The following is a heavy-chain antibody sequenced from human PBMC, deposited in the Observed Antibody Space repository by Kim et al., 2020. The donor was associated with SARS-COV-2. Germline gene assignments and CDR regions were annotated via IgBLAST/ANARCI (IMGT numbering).Heavy chain of an antibody. Sequence: GGSLRLSCAASGFTFSSYGMHWVRQAPGKGLEWVAVISYDGSNKYYADSVKGRFTISRDNSKNTLYLQMNSLRAEDTAVYYCAKDGGWGSTLFDYWGQGTLVTVSS. CDR1: GFTFSSYG. D-gene: IGHD2-15*01. J-gene: IGHJ4*02. CDR2: ISYDGSNK. V-gene: IGHV3-30*18. CDR3: AKDGGWGSTLFDY.